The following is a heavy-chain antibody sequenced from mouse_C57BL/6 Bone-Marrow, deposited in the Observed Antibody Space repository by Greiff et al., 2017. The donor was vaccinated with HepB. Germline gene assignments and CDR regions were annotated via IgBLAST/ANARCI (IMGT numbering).Heavy chain of an antibody. Sequence: EVQLQESGPGMVKPSQSLSLTCTVTGYSITSGYDWHWIRHFPGNKLEWMGYISYSGSTNYNPSLKSRISITHDTSKNHFFLKLNSVTTEDTATYYCARGGILRYYFDYWGQGTTLTVSS. V-gene: IGHV3-1*01. CDR3: ARGGILRYYFDY. D-gene: IGHD1-1*01. J-gene: IGHJ2*01. CDR2: ISYSGST. CDR1: GYSITSGYD.